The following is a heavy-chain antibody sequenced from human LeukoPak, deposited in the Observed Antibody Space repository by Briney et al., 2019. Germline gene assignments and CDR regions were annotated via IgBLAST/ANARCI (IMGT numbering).Heavy chain of an antibody. D-gene: IGHD3-22*01. Sequence: ASVKVSCKASGGTVSSYAISWVRQAPGQGLEWMGRIIPIFGIANYAQKFQGRVTITADKSTSTAYMELSSLRSEDTAVYYCARVGYYDSSGFEFDYWGQGTLVTVSS. V-gene: IGHV1-69*04. CDR2: IIPIFGIA. CDR1: GGTVSSYA. CDR3: ARVGYYDSSGFEFDY. J-gene: IGHJ4*02.